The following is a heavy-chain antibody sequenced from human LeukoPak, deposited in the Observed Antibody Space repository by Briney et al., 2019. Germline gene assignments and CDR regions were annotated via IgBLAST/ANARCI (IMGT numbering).Heavy chain of an antibody. CDR1: GGTFSSYA. CDR3: ARDFGEYSSSRIFDY. J-gene: IGHJ4*02. D-gene: IGHD6-6*01. CDR2: IIPIFGTA. Sequence: GASVKVSCKASGGTFSSYAISWVRQAPGQGLEWMGGIIPIFGTANYAQKFQGRVTITADKSTSTAYMELSSLRSEDTAVYYCARDFGEYSSSRIFDYWGQGTLVTVSS. V-gene: IGHV1-69*06.